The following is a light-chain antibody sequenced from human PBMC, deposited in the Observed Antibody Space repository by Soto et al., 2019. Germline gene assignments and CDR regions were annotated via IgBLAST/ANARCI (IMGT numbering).Light chain of an antibody. CDR3: LQYFTYPFT. CDR1: QGVSNY. J-gene: IGKJ3*01. CDR2: AAS. Sequence: AIRMTQSPSSFSASTGDRVTITCRASQGVSNYLAWYQQRPGKAPKLLIYAASTLQTGVPSTFSGSGSGTDFTLTISRLQSDDFSTYYCLQYFTYPFTFRPGTKVDI. V-gene: IGKV1-8*01.